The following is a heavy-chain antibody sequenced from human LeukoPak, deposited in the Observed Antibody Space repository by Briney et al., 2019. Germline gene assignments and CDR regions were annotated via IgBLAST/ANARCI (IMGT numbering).Heavy chain of an antibody. D-gene: IGHD3-9*01. CDR1: GFPFSSAA. CDR2: ISYDGANG. Sequence: GGSLRLSCAAAGFPFSSAAMHWVRQAPGKGLEWVAVISYDGANGYYTESVTGRFTISRDNSKNTLFLQMNSLRLEDTAVYFCARNRGATGFYWVDYWGQGTLVTVSS. J-gene: IGHJ4*02. V-gene: IGHV3-30-3*01. CDR3: ARNRGATGFYWVDY.